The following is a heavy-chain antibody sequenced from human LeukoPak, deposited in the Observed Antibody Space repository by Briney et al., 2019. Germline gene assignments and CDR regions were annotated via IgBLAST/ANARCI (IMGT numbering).Heavy chain of an antibody. V-gene: IGHV3-30*18. CDR2: ISYDGSNK. CDR3: AKGKKMQLWTDYYYYGMDV. CDR1: GFTFSSYG. Sequence: GGSLRLSCAASGFTFSSYGMHWVRQAPGKGLEWVAVISYDGSNKYYADSVKGRFTISRDNSKNTLYLQMNSLRAEDTAVYYCAKGKKMQLWTDYYYYGMDVWGQGTTVTVSS. D-gene: IGHD5-18*01. J-gene: IGHJ6*02.